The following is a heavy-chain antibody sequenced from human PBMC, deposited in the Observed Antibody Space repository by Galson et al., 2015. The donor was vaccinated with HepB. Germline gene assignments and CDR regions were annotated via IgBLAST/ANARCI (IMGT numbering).Heavy chain of an antibody. CDR2: IWYDGSNK. CDR1: GFTFSSYG. V-gene: IGHV3-33*01. CDR3: ARDREPGDGYRGGLDY. Sequence: SLRLSCAASGFTFSSYGMHWVRQAPGKGLEWVAVIWYDGSNKYYADSVKGRFTISRDNSKNTLYLQMTSLRAEDTAVYYCARDREPGDGYRGGLDYWGQGTLVTVSS. D-gene: IGHD5-24*01. J-gene: IGHJ4*02.